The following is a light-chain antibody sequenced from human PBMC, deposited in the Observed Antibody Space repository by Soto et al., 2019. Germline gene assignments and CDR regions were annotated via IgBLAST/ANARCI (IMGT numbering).Light chain of an antibody. CDR2: DAS. Sequence: EIVLTQSPATLSLSPGERATLSCRASQSVSSYLAWYQQKPGQAPRLLLYDASNRATGIPARFSGSGAGTDFPLTISSLEPEDFAVYYCQQRSNWPSGLTFGGGTKVEIK. CDR1: QSVSSY. J-gene: IGKJ4*01. V-gene: IGKV3-11*01. CDR3: QQRSNWPSGLT.